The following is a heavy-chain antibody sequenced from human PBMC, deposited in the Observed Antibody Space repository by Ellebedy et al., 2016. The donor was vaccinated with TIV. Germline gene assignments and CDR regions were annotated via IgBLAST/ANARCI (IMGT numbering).Heavy chain of an antibody. CDR2: ISHTGSRT. CDR3: AKGRGGGSDTSAPRYYFDY. V-gene: IGHV3-23*01. J-gene: IGHJ4*02. Sequence: PGGSLRLSCAASGFTSNNYAMSRVRQAPGKGLEWVSTISHTGSRTYYANSVEGRFIISRDNSKRTLYLQMNSLRVEDTAVYYCAKGRGGGSDTSAPRYYFDYWGLGTLVTVSS. D-gene: IGHD3-22*01. CDR1: GFTSNNYA.